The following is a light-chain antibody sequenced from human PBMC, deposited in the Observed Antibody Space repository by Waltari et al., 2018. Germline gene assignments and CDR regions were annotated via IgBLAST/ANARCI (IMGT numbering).Light chain of an antibody. Sequence: ETVMTQSPATLSVSPGERVILSCRASQTIRSDLAWYQQKPGQSPRLLISGASTRATAIPARFSGSGSGTEFTLTISSLQSEDFAFYYCQQYDHWPPAFGPGTKVDVK. V-gene: IGKV3-15*01. CDR3: QQYDHWPPA. CDR2: GAS. J-gene: IGKJ3*01. CDR1: QTIRSD.